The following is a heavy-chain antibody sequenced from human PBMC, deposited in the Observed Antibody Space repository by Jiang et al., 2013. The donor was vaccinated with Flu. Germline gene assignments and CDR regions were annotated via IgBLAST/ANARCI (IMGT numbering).Heavy chain of an antibody. D-gene: IGHD2-2*01. CDR1: GGSFSGYY. J-gene: IGHJ5*02. V-gene: IGHV4-34*01. CDR2: INHSGST. CDR3: ARGNGVVVVPAAIDWFDP. Sequence: LLKPSETLSLTCAVYGGSFSGYYWSWIRQPPGKGLEWIGEINHSGSTNYNPSLKSRVTISVDTSKNQFSLKLSSVTAADTAVYYCARGNGVVVVPAAIDWFDPWGQGTLVTVSS.